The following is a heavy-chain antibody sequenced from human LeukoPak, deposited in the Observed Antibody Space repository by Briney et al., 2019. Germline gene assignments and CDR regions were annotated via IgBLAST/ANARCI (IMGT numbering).Heavy chain of an antibody. D-gene: IGHD6-19*01. J-gene: IGHJ4*02. CDR3: ANSGGQWLDPVFFYSDY. CDR1: GFTFSSYA. V-gene: IGHV3-23*01. Sequence: GGSLRLSCAASGFTFSSYAMSWVRQAPGKGLEWVSAISGSGGSTYYADSVKGRFTISRDNSKNTLYLQMNSLRAEDTAVYYCANSGGQWLDPVFFYSDYWGQGTLVTVSS. CDR2: ISGSGGST.